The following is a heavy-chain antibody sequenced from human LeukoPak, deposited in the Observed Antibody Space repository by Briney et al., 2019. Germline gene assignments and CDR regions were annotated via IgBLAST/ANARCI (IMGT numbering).Heavy chain of an antibody. CDR1: GFTFSSYW. CDR3: AREGYCSGGSCYGAFDT. J-gene: IGHJ3*02. V-gene: IGHV3-7*01. Sequence: GGSLRLSCAASGFTFSSYWVNWVRQAPGKGLEWVANINQDGSDKYYVDSVKGRFTISRDNAKNSLYLQMNSLRAEDTAVYYCAREGYCSGGSCYGAFDTWGQGTMVTVSS. D-gene: IGHD2-15*01. CDR2: INQDGSDK.